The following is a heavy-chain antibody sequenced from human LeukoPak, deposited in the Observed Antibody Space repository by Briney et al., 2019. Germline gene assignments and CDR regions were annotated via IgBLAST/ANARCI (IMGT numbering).Heavy chain of an antibody. CDR3: AREGYCSSTSCPLDP. Sequence: ASVKVSCKASGYTFTGYYMHWVRQAPGQGLEWMGWINPNSGGTNYAQKFQGWVTVTRDTSISTAYMELSRLRSDDTAVYYCAREGYCSSTSCPLDPWGQGTLVTVSS. D-gene: IGHD2-2*01. CDR1: GYTFTGYY. CDR2: INPNSGGT. V-gene: IGHV1-2*04. J-gene: IGHJ5*02.